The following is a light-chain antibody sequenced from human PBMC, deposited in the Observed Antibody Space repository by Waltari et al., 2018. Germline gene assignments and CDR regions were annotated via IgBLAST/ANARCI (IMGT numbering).Light chain of an antibody. V-gene: IGLV2-14*01. Sequence: QSALTQPASVSGSPGQSVTIFCTGTSNDVGGYNSVSWYQEHPGQAPRVIIYDVSDRPSGVSDRFSGSKSGNTASLTISGLQAEDEADYYCSSQSSNNVVLFGGGTK. CDR1: SNDVGGYNS. CDR2: DVS. CDR3: SSQSSNNVVL. J-gene: IGLJ2*01.